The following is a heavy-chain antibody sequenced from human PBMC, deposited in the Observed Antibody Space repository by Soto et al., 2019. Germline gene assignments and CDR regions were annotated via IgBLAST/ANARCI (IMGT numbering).Heavy chain of an antibody. CDR3: ARTLVGATPADY. J-gene: IGHJ4*02. D-gene: IGHD1-26*01. CDR1: GYTFTSYA. V-gene: IGHV1-3*01. Sequence: QVQLVQSGAEVKKPGASVRVSCKASGYTFTSYAMHWVRQAPGQRLEWMGWINAGNGNTKYSQKFQGRVTITRDTSASTAYMELSSLRTEDTAVYYCARTLVGATPADYWGQGTLVTVSS. CDR2: INAGNGNT.